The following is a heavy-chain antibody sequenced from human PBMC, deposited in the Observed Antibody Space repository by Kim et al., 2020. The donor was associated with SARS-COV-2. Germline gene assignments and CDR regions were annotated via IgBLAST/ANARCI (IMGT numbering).Heavy chain of an antibody. D-gene: IGHD4-17*01. CDR1: GGSISSYY. CDR3: ATSDDYGEYYFDY. J-gene: IGHJ4*02. V-gene: IGHV4-59*01. Sequence: SETLSLTCTVSGGSISSYYWSWIRQPPGKGLEWIGYIYYSGSTNYNPSLKSRVTISVDTSKNQFSLKLSSVTAADTAVYYCATSDDYGEYYFDYWGQGTLVTVSS. CDR2: IYYSGST.